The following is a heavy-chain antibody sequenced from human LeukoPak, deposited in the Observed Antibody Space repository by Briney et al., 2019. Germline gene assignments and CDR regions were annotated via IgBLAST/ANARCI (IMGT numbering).Heavy chain of an antibody. CDR1: GGSISSGSYY. CDR3: ASSGYDYPYYFDY. D-gene: IGHD5-12*01. V-gene: IGHV4-61*02. CDR2: IYTSGST. J-gene: IGHJ4*02. Sequence: PSETLSLTCTVSGGSISSGSYYWSWIRQPAGKGLEWIGRIYTSGSTYYNPSLKSRVTISVDRSKNQFSLKLSSVTAADTAVYYCASSGYDYPYYFDYWGQGTLVTVSS.